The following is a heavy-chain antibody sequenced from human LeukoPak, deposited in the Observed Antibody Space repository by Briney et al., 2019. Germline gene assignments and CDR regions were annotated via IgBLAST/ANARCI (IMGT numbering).Heavy chain of an antibody. V-gene: IGHV4-31*03. Sequence: SETLSLTCTVSGGSISSGGYYWSWIRQHPGKGLEWIGYIYYSGSTYYNPSLKSRVTISVDTSKNQFSLKLSSVTAADTAVYYCARVRRERFDYWGQGTLVTVSS. CDR3: ARVRRERFDY. J-gene: IGHJ4*02. D-gene: IGHD1-26*01. CDR2: IYYSGST. CDR1: GGSISSGGYY.